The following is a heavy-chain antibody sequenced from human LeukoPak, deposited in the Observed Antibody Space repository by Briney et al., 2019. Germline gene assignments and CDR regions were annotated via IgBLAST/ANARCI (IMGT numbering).Heavy chain of an antibody. Sequence: GGSLRLSCAASGFTFSSYAMSWVRQAPGKGLEWVSTINGGGVNTHYADSVGGRFTISRDNSKNTLFLQMNSLRGEDTAVYYCARGESASAWLIEYWGQGTLVTVSS. CDR1: GFTFSSYA. J-gene: IGHJ4*02. D-gene: IGHD6-19*01. CDR2: INGGGVNT. V-gene: IGHV3-23*01. CDR3: ARGESASAWLIEY.